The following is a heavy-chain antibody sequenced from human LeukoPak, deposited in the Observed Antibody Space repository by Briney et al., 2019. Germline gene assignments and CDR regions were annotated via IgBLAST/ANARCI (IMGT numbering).Heavy chain of an antibody. D-gene: IGHD3-22*01. CDR2: ISGSGGST. V-gene: IGHV3-23*01. Sequence: GGSLRLSSAASGFTFSSYAMSWVRQAPGKGLEWVSAISGSGGSTYYADSVKGRFTISRDNSKNTLYLQMNSLRAEDTAVYYCANEGDYYDSSGYYGGNYWGQGTLVTVSS. CDR1: GFTFSSYA. J-gene: IGHJ4*02. CDR3: ANEGDYYDSSGYYGGNY.